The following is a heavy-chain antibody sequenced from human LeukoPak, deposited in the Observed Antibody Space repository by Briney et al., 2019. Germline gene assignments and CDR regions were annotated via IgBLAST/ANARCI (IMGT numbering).Heavy chain of an antibody. V-gene: IGHV5-51*01. Sequence: GESLKISCKGSGYSFTNYWIGWVRQMPGKGLERMGIIFPGDSDSRYSPSFRGQVTISADKSISTAYLQWSSLKASDTAMYYCARQDGYNRPLLGYWGQGTLVTVSS. D-gene: IGHD5-24*01. CDR1: GYSFTNYW. J-gene: IGHJ4*02. CDR2: IFPGDSDS. CDR3: ARQDGYNRPLLGY.